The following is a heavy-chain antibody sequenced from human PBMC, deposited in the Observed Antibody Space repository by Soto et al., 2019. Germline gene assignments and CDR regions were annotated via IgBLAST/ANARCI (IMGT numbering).Heavy chain of an antibody. J-gene: IGHJ5*02. D-gene: IGHD3-3*01. CDR2: IYYSGST. CDR1: GGSISSSSYY. Sequence: SATLSLTCTVSGGSISSSSYYWGWIRQPPGKGLEWIGSIYYSGSTYYNPSLKSRVTISVDTSKNQFSLKLSSVTAADTAVYYCAATGAVLRFLEWFPNWFDPWGQGTLVTVSS. V-gene: IGHV4-39*01. CDR3: AATGAVLRFLEWFPNWFDP.